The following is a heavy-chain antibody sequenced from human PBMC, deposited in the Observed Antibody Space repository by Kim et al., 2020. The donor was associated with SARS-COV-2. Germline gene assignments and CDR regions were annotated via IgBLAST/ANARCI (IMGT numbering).Heavy chain of an antibody. CDR2: IYWDDDK. CDR3: AHRPSPGYYDSSGTFDY. V-gene: IGHV2-5*02. CDR1: GFSLSTSGVG. D-gene: IGHD3-22*01. J-gene: IGHJ4*02. Sequence: SGPTLVNPTQTLTLTCTFSGFSLSTSGVGVGWIRQPPGKALEWLALIYWDDDKRYSPSLKSRLTITKDTSKNQVVLTMTNMDPVDTATYYCAHRPSPGYYDSSGTFDYWGQGTLVTVSS.